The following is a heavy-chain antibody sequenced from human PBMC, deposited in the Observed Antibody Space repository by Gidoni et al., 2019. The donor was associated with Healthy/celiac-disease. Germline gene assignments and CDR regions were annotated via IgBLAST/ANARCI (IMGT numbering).Heavy chain of an antibody. Sequence: QVQLVQSGAEVKKPGSSVKVSCKASGGTFSSYAISWVRQAPGQGLEWMGGIIPIFGTANYAQKFQGRVTITADESTSTAYMELSSLRSEDTAVYYCARGGNRIFGYCSGGSCLDAFDIWGQGTMVTVSS. CDR3: ARGGNRIFGYCSGGSCLDAFDI. D-gene: IGHD2-15*01. V-gene: IGHV1-69*01. J-gene: IGHJ3*02. CDR2: IIPIFGTA. CDR1: GGTFSSYA.